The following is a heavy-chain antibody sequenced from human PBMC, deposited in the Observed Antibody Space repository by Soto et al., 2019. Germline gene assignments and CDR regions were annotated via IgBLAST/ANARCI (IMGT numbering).Heavy chain of an antibody. CDR3: ARLQAAAGDNDLTFDY. D-gene: IGHD6-13*01. CDR1: GYTFTSYA. Sequence: ASVKVSCKASGYTFTSYAMHWVRQAPGQRLEWMGWINAGNGNTKYSQKFQGRVTITRDTSASTAYLQWSSLKASDTAMYYCARLQAAAGDNDLTFDYWGQGTPVTVSS. CDR2: INAGNGNT. J-gene: IGHJ4*02. V-gene: IGHV1-3*01.